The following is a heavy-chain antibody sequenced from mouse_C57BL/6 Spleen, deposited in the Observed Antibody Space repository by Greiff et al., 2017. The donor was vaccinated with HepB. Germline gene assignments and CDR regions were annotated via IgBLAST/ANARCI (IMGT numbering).Heavy chain of an antibody. CDR3: AREGDYDGLDY. Sequence: QVQLQQSGAELVRPGSSVKLSCKASGYTFTSYWMHWVKQRPIQGLEWIGNIDPSDSETHYNQKFKDKATLTVDKSSSTAYMQLSSLTSEDSAVYYCAREGDYDGLDYWGQGTTLTVSS. CDR1: GYTFTSYW. V-gene: IGHV1-52*01. J-gene: IGHJ2*01. CDR2: IDPSDSET. D-gene: IGHD2-4*01.